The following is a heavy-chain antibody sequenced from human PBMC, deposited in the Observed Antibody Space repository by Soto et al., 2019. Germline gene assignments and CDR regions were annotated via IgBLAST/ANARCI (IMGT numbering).Heavy chain of an antibody. CDR3: ARTWEDQQLDPAFDY. J-gene: IGHJ4*02. Sequence: QVQLVESGGGVVQPGRSLRLSCAASGFTFSSYGMHWVRQAPGKGLEWVAVIWYDGSNKYYADSVKGRFTISRDNSKNTLYLQMNSLRAEDTAVYYCARTWEDQQLDPAFDYWGQGTLVTVSS. V-gene: IGHV3-33*01. CDR2: IWYDGSNK. CDR1: GFTFSSYG. D-gene: IGHD6-6*01.